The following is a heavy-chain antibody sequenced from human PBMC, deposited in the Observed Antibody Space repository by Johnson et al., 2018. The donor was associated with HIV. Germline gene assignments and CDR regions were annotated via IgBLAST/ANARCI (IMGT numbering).Heavy chain of an antibody. CDR3: ARDQGGNHNAFDI. J-gene: IGHJ3*02. CDR2: ISYDGSNK. Sequence: VQLVESGGGVVQPVRSLRLSCAASGFTFSSYAMHWVRQAPGKGLEWVAVISYDGSNKYYADSVKGRFTIPRDNSKNTLYLQMNSLRAEDTAVYYCARDQGGNHNAFDIWGQGTMVTVSS. V-gene: IGHV3-30*04. D-gene: IGHD1-14*01. CDR1: GFTFSSYA.